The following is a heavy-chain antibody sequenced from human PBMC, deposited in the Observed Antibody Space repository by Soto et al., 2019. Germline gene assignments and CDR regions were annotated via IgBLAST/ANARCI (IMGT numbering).Heavy chain of an antibody. CDR1: GGTFSRYA. D-gene: IGHD3-3*01. CDR3: ARMEFEGGAYYDFWSGYYTHRWFDP. J-gene: IGHJ5*02. V-gene: IGHV1-69*06. CDR2: IIPIFGTA. Sequence: SSVKVSCKASGGTFSRYAISWVRQAPGQGLEWMGGIIPIFGTANYAQKFQGRVTITADKSTSTAYMELSSLRSEDTAVYYCARMEFEGGAYYDFWSGYYTHRWFDPWGQGTLGTVSS.